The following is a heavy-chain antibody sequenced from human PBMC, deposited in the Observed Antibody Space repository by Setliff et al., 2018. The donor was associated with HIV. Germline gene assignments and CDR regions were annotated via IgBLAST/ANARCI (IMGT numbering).Heavy chain of an antibody. CDR2: INHSANT. Sequence: SETLSLTCAVYGGSFSGNYWNWIRQPPGKGLEWIGEINHSANTNYSPSLKSRVTISVDTSKNQFSLKLNSVTAADTAVYYCARGGRDGIAWGQGTLVTVSS. J-gene: IGHJ5*02. V-gene: IGHV4-34*01. CDR3: ARGGRDGIA. D-gene: IGHD2-21*01. CDR1: GGSFSGNY.